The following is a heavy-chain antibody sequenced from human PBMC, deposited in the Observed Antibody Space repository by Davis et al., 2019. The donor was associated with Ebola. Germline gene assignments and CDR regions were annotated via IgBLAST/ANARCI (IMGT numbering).Heavy chain of an antibody. D-gene: IGHD6-19*01. CDR3: ARAGGWGGYYYYGMDV. CDR2: IKQDGSEK. CDR1: GFTFSSYW. Sequence: PGGSLRLSCAASGFTFSSYWMSWVRQAPGKGLEWVANIKQDGSEKYYVDSVKGRFTISRDNAKNSLYLQMNSLRAEDTAVYYCARAGGWGGYYYYGMDVWGQGTTVTVSS. J-gene: IGHJ6*02. V-gene: IGHV3-7*03.